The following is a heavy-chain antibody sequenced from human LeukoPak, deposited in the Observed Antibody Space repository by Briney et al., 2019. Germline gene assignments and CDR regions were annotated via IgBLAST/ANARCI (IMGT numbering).Heavy chain of an antibody. D-gene: IGHD1-26*01. J-gene: IGHJ4*02. CDR2: IKQDGSEK. V-gene: IGHV3-7*01. CDR1: GFTFTSYW. CDR3: ARVRGSQSFDY. Sequence: GGSLRLSCAASGFTFTSYWMTWVRQAPGKGLEWVANIKQDGSEKYYVDSVKGRFTISRDNAKNSLYLQIDSLRVEDTAVYYCARVRGSQSFDYWGQGTLVTVSS.